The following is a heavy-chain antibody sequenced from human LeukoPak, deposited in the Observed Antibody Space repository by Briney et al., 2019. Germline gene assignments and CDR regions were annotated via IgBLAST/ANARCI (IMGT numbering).Heavy chain of an antibody. V-gene: IGHV3-53*01. D-gene: IGHD2-21*01. CDR2: LYSSGRT. CDR1: ELSVSSNY. CDR3: AREIGRGVISPYFDH. Sequence: GGSLRLSCAASELSVSSNYMSWIRQAPGEGLEWVAILYSSGRTEYADSVKGRFAVSRDNSKNTLYLQMNSLRVEDTAVYYCAREIGRGVISPYFDHWGQGALVTVSS. J-gene: IGHJ4*02.